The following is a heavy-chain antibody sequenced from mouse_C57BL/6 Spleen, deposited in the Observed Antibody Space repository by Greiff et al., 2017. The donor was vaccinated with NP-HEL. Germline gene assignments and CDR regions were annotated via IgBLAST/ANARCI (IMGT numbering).Heavy chain of an antibody. D-gene: IGHD1-1*01. J-gene: IGHJ2*01. V-gene: IGHV1-55*01. CDR1: GYTFTSYW. CDR3: ARSITTVRGDY. Sequence: QVQLKQSGAELVKPGASVKMSCKASGYTFTSYWITWVKQRPGQGLEWIGDIYPGSGSTKYNEKFKSKATLTVDTSTSTAYMQLSSLTSEDSAVYYCARSITTVRGDYWGQGTTLTVSS. CDR2: IYPGSGST.